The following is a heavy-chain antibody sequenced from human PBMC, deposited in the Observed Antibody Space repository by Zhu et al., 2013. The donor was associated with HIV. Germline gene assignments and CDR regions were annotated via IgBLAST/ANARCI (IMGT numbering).Heavy chain of an antibody. J-gene: IGHJ6*03. CDR1: GYTFYNYA. CDR3: ATIGRPHSSYYYYMDV. CDR2: ISVYNGNT. V-gene: IGHV1-18*01. Sequence: QVQLVQSGAEVKKPGASVKVSCKASGYTFYNYAISWVRQAPGQGLEWMGWISVYNGNTKYAQKVQGRVTMTTDTSTSTAYMELRSLRSDDTAVYYCATIGRPHSSYYYYMDVWGKGTTVTVSS. D-gene: IGHD6-13*01.